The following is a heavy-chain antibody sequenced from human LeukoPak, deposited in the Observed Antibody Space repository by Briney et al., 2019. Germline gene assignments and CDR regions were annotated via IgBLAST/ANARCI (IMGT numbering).Heavy chain of an antibody. J-gene: IGHJ4*02. CDR1: GFTFSNYA. CDR2: ISGSGGST. V-gene: IGHV3-23*01. CDR3: AKDLYCTNGVCSDY. Sequence: GGSLRLSCAASGFTFSNYAMSWVRQAPGKGLEWVSAISGSGGSTYYADSVKGRFTISRDNSKNTLYLQMNSLRAEDTAVYYCAKDLYCTNGVCSDYWGQGTLVTVSS. D-gene: IGHD2-8*01.